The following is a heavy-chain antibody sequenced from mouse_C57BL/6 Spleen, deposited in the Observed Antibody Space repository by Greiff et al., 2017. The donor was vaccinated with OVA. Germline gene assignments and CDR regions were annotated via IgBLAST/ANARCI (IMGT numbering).Heavy chain of an antibody. D-gene: IGHD1-1*01. V-gene: IGHV1-39*01. CDR3: ARGGGITTVPWFAY. J-gene: IGHJ3*01. CDR1: GYSFTDYN. Sequence: EVQLQQSGPELVKPGASVTISCKASGYSFTDYNMNWVKQSNGKSLEWIGVINPNYGTTSYNQKFKGKATLTVDQSSSTAYMQLNSLTSEDSAVYYCARGGGITTVPWFAYWGQGTLVTVSA. CDR2: INPNYGTT.